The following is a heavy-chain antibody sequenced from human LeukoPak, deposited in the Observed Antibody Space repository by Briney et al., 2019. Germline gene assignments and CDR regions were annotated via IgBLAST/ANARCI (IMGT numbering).Heavy chain of an antibody. CDR2: IYYSGST. CDR1: GGSISSSSYY. J-gene: IGHJ5*02. V-gene: IGHV4-39*01. Sequence: SETLSLTCTVSGGSISSSSYYWGWIRQPPGKGLEWIGSIYYSGSTYYNPSLKSRVTISVDTSKNQFSLKLSSVNAADTAVYYCRSSSVVAATGFDPWGQGTLVTVSS. D-gene: IGHD2-15*01. CDR3: RSSSVVAATGFDP.